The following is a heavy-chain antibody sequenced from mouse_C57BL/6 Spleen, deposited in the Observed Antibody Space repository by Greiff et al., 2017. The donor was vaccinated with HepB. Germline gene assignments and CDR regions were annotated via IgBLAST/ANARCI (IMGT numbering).Heavy chain of an antibody. Sequence: EVKLQESGPELVKPGASVKMSCKASGYTFTDYNMHWVKQSHGKSLEWIGYINPNNGGTSYNQKFKGKATLTVNKSSSTAYMELRSLTSEDSAVYYCATYSNYAGYFDVWGTGTTVTVSS. J-gene: IGHJ1*03. CDR2: INPNNGGT. D-gene: IGHD2-5*01. CDR3: ATYSNYAGYFDV. V-gene: IGHV1-22*01. CDR1: GYTFTDYN.